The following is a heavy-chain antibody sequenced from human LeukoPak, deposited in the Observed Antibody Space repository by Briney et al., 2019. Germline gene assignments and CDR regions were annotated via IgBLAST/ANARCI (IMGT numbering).Heavy chain of an antibody. CDR2: ISSSSGYI. J-gene: IGHJ6*02. CDR3: ARSQLLSYGMDV. Sequence: RVGSLRLSCAASGFTLSSYSMDWVRQAPGKGLEWVSSISSSSGYIYYADSVKGRFTIPRDNAKNSLYLQMNSLRAEDTAVYYCARSQLLSYGMDVWGQGTTVTVSS. D-gene: IGHD2-2*01. V-gene: IGHV3-21*01. CDR1: GFTLSSYS.